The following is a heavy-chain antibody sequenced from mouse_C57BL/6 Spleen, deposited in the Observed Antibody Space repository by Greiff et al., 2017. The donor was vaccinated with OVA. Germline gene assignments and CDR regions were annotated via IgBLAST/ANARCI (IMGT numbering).Heavy chain of an antibody. J-gene: IGHJ1*03. CDR3: ARSEITTVVKDFDV. CDR2: INPYNGGT. D-gene: IGHD1-1*01. Sequence: VQLQQSGPVLVKPGASVKMSCKASGYTFTDYYMNWVKQSHGKSLEWIGVINPYNGGTSYNQKFKGKATLTVDKSSSTAYMELNSLTSEDSAVYYCARSEITTVVKDFDVWGTGTTVTVSS. CDR1: GYTFTDYY. V-gene: IGHV1-19*01.